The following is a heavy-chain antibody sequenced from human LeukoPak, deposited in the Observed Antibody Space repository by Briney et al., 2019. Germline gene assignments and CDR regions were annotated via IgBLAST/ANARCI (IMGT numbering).Heavy chain of an antibody. Sequence: ASVKVSCKASGGTFSSYAISWVRQAPGQGLEWMGGIIPIFGTANYAQKFQGRVTITRDTSASTAYMELSSLRSEDTAVYYCARGGPYGYDYWGQGTLVTVSS. CDR2: IIPIFGTA. CDR1: GGTFSSYA. CDR3: ARGGPYGYDY. V-gene: IGHV1-69*05. J-gene: IGHJ4*02. D-gene: IGHD5-18*01.